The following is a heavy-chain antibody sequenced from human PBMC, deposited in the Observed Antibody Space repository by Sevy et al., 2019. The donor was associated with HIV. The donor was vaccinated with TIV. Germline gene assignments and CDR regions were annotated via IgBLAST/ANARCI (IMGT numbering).Heavy chain of an antibody. CDR1: GFSLSTSGVG. V-gene: IGHV2-5*02. D-gene: IGHD4-17*01. J-gene: IGHJ4*02. CDR2: IYWDDNK. Sequence: SGPTLAKPTQTLTLTCTFSGFSLSTSGVGVGWIRQPPGKALEWLALIYWDDNKRYSPSLRSRLTTTKDTSKNQVVLTMTNMDPVDTATYYCAHSLYGDYIGGYFDYWGQGTLVTVSS. CDR3: AHSLYGDYIGGYFDY.